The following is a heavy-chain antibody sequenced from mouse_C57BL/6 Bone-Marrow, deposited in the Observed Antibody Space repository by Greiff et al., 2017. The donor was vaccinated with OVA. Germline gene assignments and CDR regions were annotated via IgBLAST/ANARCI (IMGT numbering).Heavy chain of an antibody. CDR1: GYTFTSYT. D-gene: IGHD2-4*01. Sequence: VQLVESGAELARPGASVKMSCKASGYTFTSYTMHWVKQRPGQGLEWIGYINPSSGYTKYNQKFKDKATLTADKSSSTAYMQLSSLTSEDSAVYYCAMRLRRAYYFDYWGQGTTLTVSS. V-gene: IGHV1-4*01. J-gene: IGHJ2*01. CDR2: INPSSGYT. CDR3: AMRLRRAYYFDY.